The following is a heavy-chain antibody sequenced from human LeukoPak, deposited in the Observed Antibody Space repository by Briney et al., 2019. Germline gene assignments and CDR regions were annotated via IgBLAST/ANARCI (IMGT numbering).Heavy chain of an antibody. V-gene: IGHV3-7*05. CDR1: GFSFSTYW. D-gene: IGHD4-11*01. Sequence: PGGSLRLSCAASGFSFSTYWMTWVRQAPGKGLEWVANIKQDGSEKNYVDSVKGRFTISRDNAKNSLSLQMDSLRAEDTAVYFCSRDAAYSSFDYWGQGTLVTVSS. CDR3: SRDAAYSSFDY. J-gene: IGHJ4*02. CDR2: IKQDGSEK.